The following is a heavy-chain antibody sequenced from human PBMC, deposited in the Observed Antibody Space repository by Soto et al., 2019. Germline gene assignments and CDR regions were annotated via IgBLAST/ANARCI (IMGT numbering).Heavy chain of an antibody. CDR2: ISSSGSTI. Sequence: SGGSLRLSCAASGFTFSSYEMNWVRQAPGKGLEWVSYISSSGSTIYYADSVKGRFTISRDNAKNSLYLQMNSLRAEDTAVYYCAVAGKGLFDYWGQGTLVTVSS. V-gene: IGHV3-48*03. D-gene: IGHD6-19*01. J-gene: IGHJ4*02. CDR1: GFTFSSYE. CDR3: AVAGKGLFDY.